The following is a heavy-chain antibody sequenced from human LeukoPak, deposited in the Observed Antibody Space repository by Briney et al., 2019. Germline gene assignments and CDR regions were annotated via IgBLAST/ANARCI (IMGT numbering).Heavy chain of an antibody. D-gene: IGHD4-11*01. V-gene: IGHV1-69*05. CDR3: ARYSNSLNYFDY. CDR1: GGTFSSYA. Sequence: ASVKVSCKASGGTFSSYAISWVRQAPGQGLEWMGGIIPILGTANYAQKFQGRVTITTDESTGTAYMELSSLRSEDTAVYYCARYSNSLNYFDYWGQGTLVTVSS. J-gene: IGHJ4*02. CDR2: IIPILGTA.